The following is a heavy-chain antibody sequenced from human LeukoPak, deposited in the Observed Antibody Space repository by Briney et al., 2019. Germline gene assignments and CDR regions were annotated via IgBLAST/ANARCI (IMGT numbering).Heavy chain of an antibody. J-gene: IGHJ6*02. CDR1: GGTFISYA. CDR2: IIPIFGTA. V-gene: IGHV1-69*13. D-gene: IGHD5-24*01. Sequence: SVKVSCKASGGTFISYAISWVRQAPGQGLEWMGGIIPIFGTANYAQKFRGRVTITADESTSTAYMELSSLRSEDTAVYYCARDVNGYNHFGHYYYGMDVWGQGTTVTVSS. CDR3: ARDVNGYNHFGHYYYGMDV.